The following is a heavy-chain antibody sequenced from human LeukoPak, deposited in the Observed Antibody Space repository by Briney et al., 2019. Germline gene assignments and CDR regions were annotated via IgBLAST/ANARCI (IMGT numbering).Heavy chain of an antibody. Sequence: GGSLRLSCAASGFTVSSNYMSWVRQAPGKGLEWVSVIYSGGSTYYADSVKGRFTISRDNSKNTLYLQMNSLRAEDAAVYYCARAAYDSSGYYTPHFDYWGQGTLVTVSS. CDR3: ARAAYDSSGYYTPHFDY. J-gene: IGHJ4*02. D-gene: IGHD3-22*01. CDR1: GFTVSSNY. V-gene: IGHV3-53*01. CDR2: IYSGGST.